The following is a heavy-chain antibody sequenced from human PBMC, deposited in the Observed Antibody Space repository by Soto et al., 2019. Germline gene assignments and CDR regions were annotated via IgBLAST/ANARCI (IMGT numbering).Heavy chain of an antibody. Sequence: SGGSLRLSCAASGFTFSSYSMNWVRQAPGKGLEWVSSISSSSSYIYYADSVKGRFTISRDNAKNSLYLQMNSLRAEDTAVCYCATYKEVDFDYWGQGTLVTVSS. V-gene: IGHV3-21*01. D-gene: IGHD1-20*01. CDR3: ATYKEVDFDY. CDR1: GFTFSSYS. J-gene: IGHJ4*02. CDR2: ISSSSSYI.